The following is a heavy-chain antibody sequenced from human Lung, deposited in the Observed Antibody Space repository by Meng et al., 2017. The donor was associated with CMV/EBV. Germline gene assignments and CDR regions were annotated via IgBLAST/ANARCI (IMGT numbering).Heavy chain of an antibody. Sequence: WVWIRQTPGKGMEWIGEINQSGSTNYNPALKSRVTISVDTSKNQFSLKLSSVTAADTAVYYCARGRSSTRYCSSTSCYSRGWIWFDPWGQGTLVTVSS. V-gene: IGHV4-34*01. CDR2: INQSGST. CDR3: ARGRSSTRYCSSTSCYSRGWIWFDP. J-gene: IGHJ5*02. D-gene: IGHD2-2*01.